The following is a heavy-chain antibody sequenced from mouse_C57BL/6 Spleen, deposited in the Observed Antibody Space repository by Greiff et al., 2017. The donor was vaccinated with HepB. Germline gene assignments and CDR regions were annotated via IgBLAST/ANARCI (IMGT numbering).Heavy chain of an antibody. D-gene: IGHD1-1*01. V-gene: IGHV1-26*01. CDR3: ARGGLRCLDY. CDR2: INPNNGGT. J-gene: IGHJ2*01. CDR1: GYTFTDYY. Sequence: EVQLQQSGPELVKPGASVKISCKASGYTFTDYYMNWVKQSHGKSLEWIGDINPNNGGTSYNQKFKGKATLTVDKSSSTAYMELRSLTSEDSAVYYCARGGLRCLDYWGQGTTLTVSS.